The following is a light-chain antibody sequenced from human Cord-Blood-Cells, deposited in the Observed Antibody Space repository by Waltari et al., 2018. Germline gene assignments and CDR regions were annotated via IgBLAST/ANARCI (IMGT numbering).Light chain of an antibody. V-gene: IGKV3-15*01. J-gene: IGKJ2*01. Sequence: EIVMTQSPATLSVSPGELATLSCRSSQSVSSNITWYQQKPGPAPRLLIYGASTRATGIPARFSGSGSGTDSTLTISSLQSEDFAVYYCQQYNNWPPTFGQGTKLEIK. CDR2: GAS. CDR3: QQYNNWPPT. CDR1: QSVSSN.